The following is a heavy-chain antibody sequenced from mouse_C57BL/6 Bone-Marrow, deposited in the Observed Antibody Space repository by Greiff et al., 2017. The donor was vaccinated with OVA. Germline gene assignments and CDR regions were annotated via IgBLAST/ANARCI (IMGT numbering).Heavy chain of an antibody. D-gene: IGHD1-1*01. Sequence: QVQLQQPGAELVKPGASVKLSCKASGYTFTSYWMHWVKQRPGQGLEWIGMIHPNSGSTNYNEKLKSKATLTVDKSSSTAYMQLSSLTSEDSAVYYCASPYYYGSSLYAMDYWGQGTSVTVSS. J-gene: IGHJ4*01. CDR1: GYTFTSYW. V-gene: IGHV1-64*01. CDR2: IHPNSGST. CDR3: ASPYYYGSSLYAMDY.